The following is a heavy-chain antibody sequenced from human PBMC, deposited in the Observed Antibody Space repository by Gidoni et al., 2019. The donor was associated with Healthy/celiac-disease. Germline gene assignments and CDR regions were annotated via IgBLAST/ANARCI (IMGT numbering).Heavy chain of an antibody. V-gene: IGHV3-11*01. Sequence: QVQLVESGGGLVKHGGSLRLSCAASGFTFSYYYLGCLRQAPGKGLEWVSYISSSGSTIYYADSVKGRFTISRDNAKNSLYLQMNSLRAEDTAVYYCARGRSDGYCSSTSCYENWFDPWGQGTLVTVSS. J-gene: IGHJ5*02. CDR1: GFTFSYYY. CDR2: ISSSGSTI. D-gene: IGHD2-2*03. CDR3: ARGRSDGYCSSTSCYENWFDP.